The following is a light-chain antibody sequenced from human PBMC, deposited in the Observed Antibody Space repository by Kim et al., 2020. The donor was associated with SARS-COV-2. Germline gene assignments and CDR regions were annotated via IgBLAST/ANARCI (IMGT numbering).Light chain of an antibody. V-gene: IGKV3-11*01. J-gene: IGKJ5*01. CDR2: GAS. CDR1: HRVRAA. CDR3: KQRSTWPPST. Sequence: SPGEKAIPSRRATHRVRAALAGYQKKPGQAPRLLFYGASNRATGIAPRCGGSGSETDFTLTISSVGSEDFAVYYCKQRSTWPPSTFGQGTRLESK.